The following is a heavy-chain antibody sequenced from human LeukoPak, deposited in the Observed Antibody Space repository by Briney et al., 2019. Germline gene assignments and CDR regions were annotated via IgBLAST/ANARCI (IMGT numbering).Heavy chain of an antibody. J-gene: IGHJ4*02. Sequence: GGSLRLSCAASGFTFSSFGFNWVRQAPGKGLEWVSSIGPTGTDRYYADSVRGRFTISRDNAKNSMYLQMDSLRDEDPSVYYCATETIGRHYDYWGQGTLLTVSS. V-gene: IGHV3-21*01. CDR1: GFTFSSFG. D-gene: IGHD1-14*01. CDR3: ATETIGRHYDY. CDR2: IGPTGTDR.